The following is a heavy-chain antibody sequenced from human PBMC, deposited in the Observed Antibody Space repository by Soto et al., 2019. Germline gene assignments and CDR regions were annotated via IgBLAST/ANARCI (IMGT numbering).Heavy chain of an antibody. Sequence: EVQLVESGGGLVQPGGSLRLSCAASGFTVSNNYMSWVRQAPGKGLEYVSVIYSGGGTYYADSVKGRFTISRDKSKHTLYLQMNSLAAEDTAVYYCARSPTRNNYADYFDPWGQGNLLTVSS. CDR1: GFTVSNNY. CDR3: ARSPTRNNYADYFDP. V-gene: IGHV3-66*01. D-gene: IGHD4-17*01. J-gene: IGHJ5*02. CDR2: IYSGGGT.